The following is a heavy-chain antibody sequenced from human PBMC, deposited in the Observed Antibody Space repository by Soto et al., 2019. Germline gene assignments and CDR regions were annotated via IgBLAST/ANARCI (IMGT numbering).Heavy chain of an antibody. CDR3: ARGPSGDKVDS. CDR2: IYDGGRT. J-gene: IGHJ4*02. Sequence: QVQLQESGPGLVKPSQTLSLTCTVSGGSISTVDYWWSWIRQSPAMGLEWIGHIYDGGRTSNNPSLESRVTMSVDTSKSQLSLTLSSVSAADTAVYYCARGPSGDKVDSWGQGTLVTVSS. D-gene: IGHD7-27*01. V-gene: IGHV4-30-4*01. CDR1: GGSISTVDYW.